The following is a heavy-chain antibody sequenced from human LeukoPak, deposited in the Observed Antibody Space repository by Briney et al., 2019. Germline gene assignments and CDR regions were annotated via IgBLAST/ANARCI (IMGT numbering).Heavy chain of an antibody. V-gene: IGHV1-69*13. Sequence: GASVKVSCKASGGTFSSYAISWVRQAPGQGLKWMGGIIPIFGTANYAQKFQGRVTITADESTSTAYMELSSLRSEDTAVYYCARDREPGISSGWYDYWGQGTLVTVSS. J-gene: IGHJ4*02. CDR2: IIPIFGTA. CDR3: ARDREPGISSGWYDY. D-gene: IGHD6-19*01. CDR1: GGTFSSYA.